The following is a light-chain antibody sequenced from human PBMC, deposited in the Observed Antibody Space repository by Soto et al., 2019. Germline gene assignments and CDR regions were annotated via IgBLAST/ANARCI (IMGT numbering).Light chain of an antibody. V-gene: IGKV3-15*01. CDR2: DAS. Sequence: DILFTQSPFSLPLSTGDRATLSCRASQRVSSNLAWYQQKPGQAPRLLIHDASTRATGIPARFSGSGSGTEFTLTISSLQSEDFADYYCQQYNNWPGTFGQGTKVDIK. J-gene: IGKJ1*01. CDR3: QQYNNWPGT. CDR1: QRVSSN.